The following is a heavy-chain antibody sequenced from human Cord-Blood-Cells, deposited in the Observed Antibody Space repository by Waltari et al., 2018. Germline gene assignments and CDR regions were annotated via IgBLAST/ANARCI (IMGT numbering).Heavy chain of an antibody. CDR3: ARKATGVRFDY. D-gene: IGHD7-27*01. Sequence: QLQLQESGPGLVKPSETLSLTCNVSGGSISSSSYYWGGIRQPPGKGLEWIGSIYYSGSTYYNPSLKSRVTISVDTSKNQFSLKLSSVTAADTAVYYCARKATGVRFDYWGQGTLVTVSS. CDR1: GGSISSSSYY. V-gene: IGHV4-39*01. J-gene: IGHJ4*02. CDR2: IYYSGST.